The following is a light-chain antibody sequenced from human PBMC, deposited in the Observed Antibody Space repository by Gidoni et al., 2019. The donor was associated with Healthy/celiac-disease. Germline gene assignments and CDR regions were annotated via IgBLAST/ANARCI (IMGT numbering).Light chain of an antibody. J-gene: IGKJ1*01. CDR1: QSVSSTY. CDR2: GAS. V-gene: IGKV3-20*01. Sequence: EIVLTQSPGTLSLSPGERANLPCRASQSVSSTYLAWYQQKPGQAHRLLIYGASSRVTGVPARFSGSGSGTDFTLTISRLEPEDFAVYYCQQGAFGQGTKVEMK. CDR3: QQGA.